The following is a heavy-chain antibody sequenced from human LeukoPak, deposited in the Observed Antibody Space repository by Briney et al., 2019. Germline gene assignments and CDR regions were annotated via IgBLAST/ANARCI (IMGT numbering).Heavy chain of an antibody. Sequence: SETLSLTCTVSGGSITIDYWSWIRQPAGKGLEWIGRLHNSGTTKYNSSLKSRVTMSLDTSKNQFSLKVTSVTAADTAVYYCARDRSRTFDYWGQGILVTVSP. CDR1: GGSITIDY. J-gene: IGHJ4*02. CDR3: ARDRSRTFDY. D-gene: IGHD1-7*01. CDR2: LHNSGTT. V-gene: IGHV4-4*07.